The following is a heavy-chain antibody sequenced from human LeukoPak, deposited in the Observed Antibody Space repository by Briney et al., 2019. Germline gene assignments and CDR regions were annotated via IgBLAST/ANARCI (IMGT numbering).Heavy chain of an antibody. CDR2: IKQDGSEK. CDR3: ARDGRAWYY. CDR1: GLTFCSLW. D-gene: IGHD1-14*01. Sequence: GGFLRLSCAVSGLTFCSLWLSWVGQAPGKGLEWVANIKQDGSEKYYVDSVKGRFTVSRDNAKNSLYLQMNSLRAEDTAVYYCARDGRAWYYWGQGTLVTVSS. V-gene: IGHV3-7*01. J-gene: IGHJ4*02.